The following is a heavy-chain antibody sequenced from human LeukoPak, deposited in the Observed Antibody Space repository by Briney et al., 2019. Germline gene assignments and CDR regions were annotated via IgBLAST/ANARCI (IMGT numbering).Heavy chain of an antibody. Sequence: GGSLRLSCAASGFTFSSYAMSWVRQAPGKGLEWVSAISGSGGSTYSADSVKGRFAISRDNSKNTLYLQMNSLIAEDTAVYYCAKDAGLRFLEWFHYRDYFDYWGQGTLVTVSS. J-gene: IGHJ4*02. V-gene: IGHV3-23*01. CDR3: AKDAGLRFLEWFHYRDYFDY. CDR2: ISGSGGST. D-gene: IGHD3-3*01. CDR1: GFTFSSYA.